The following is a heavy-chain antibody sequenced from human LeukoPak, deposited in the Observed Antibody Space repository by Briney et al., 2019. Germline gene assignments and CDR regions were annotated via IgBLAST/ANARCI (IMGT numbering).Heavy chain of an antibody. CDR3: AGGTRYCSGGSCYFWFDP. CDR1: GYTFTSYD. CDR2: MNPNSGNT. J-gene: IGHJ5*02. Sequence: ASVKVSCKASGYTFTSYDINWVRQATGQGLEWMGWMNPNSGNTGYAQKFQGRVTMTRNTSISTAYMELSSLRSEDTAVYYCAGGTRYCSGGSCYFWFDPWGQGTLVTVSS. D-gene: IGHD2-15*01. V-gene: IGHV1-8*01.